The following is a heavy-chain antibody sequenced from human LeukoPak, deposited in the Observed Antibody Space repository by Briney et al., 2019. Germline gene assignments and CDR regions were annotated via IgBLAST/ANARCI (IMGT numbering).Heavy chain of an antibody. CDR1: GFTFSSYG. CDR3: AKDSRYGDYFLVLDY. CDR2: IRYDGSNK. Sequence: PGGSLRLSCAASGFTFSSYGMHWVRQAPGKGLEWVAFIRYDGSNKYYADSVKGRFTISRDNSKNTLYLQMNSLRAEDTAVYYCAKDSRYGDYFLVLDYWGQGTLVTVSS. J-gene: IGHJ4*02. V-gene: IGHV3-30*02. D-gene: IGHD4-17*01.